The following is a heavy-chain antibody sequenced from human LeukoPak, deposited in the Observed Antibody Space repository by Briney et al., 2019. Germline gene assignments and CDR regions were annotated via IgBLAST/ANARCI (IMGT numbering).Heavy chain of an antibody. CDR1: GFTFSSYA. CDR2: ISGSGGST. V-gene: IGHV3-23*01. D-gene: IGHD6-13*01. J-gene: IGHJ3*02. CDR3: MSEQQEDAFDI. Sequence: GGSLRLSCAASGFTFSSYAMSWVRQAPGKGLEWVSAISGSGGSTYYVDSVKGRFTISRDNSKNTLYLQMNSLRAGDTAVYYCMSEQQEDAFDIWGQGTMVTVSS.